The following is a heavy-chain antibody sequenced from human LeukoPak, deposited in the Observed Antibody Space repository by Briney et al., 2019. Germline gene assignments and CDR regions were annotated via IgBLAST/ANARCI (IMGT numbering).Heavy chain of an antibody. CDR3: TGGSYYDFTIGYFGYFAW. V-gene: IGHV4-34*01. CDR1: GGSFSGYY. J-gene: IGHJ4*02. Sequence: PSETLSLTCAVYGGSFSGYYWSWIRQPPGKGLERIGEINHSGSTNYNPSLKSRVTLSVATPKNQFSLSLNSVTATDTPVYSCTGGSYYDFTIGYFGYFAWGGQGTLVSVPA. D-gene: IGHD3-3*01. CDR2: INHSGST.